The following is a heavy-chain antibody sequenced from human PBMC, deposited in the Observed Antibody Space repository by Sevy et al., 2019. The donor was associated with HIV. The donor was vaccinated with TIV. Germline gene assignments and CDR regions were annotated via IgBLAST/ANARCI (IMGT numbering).Heavy chain of an antibody. CDR2: ITAYNGNT. CDR1: GYTFDNYG. V-gene: IGHV1-18*01. J-gene: IGHJ6*02. CDR3: ARDMGWQLLPLGMDV. D-gene: IGHD2-15*01. Sequence: ASVKVSCKASGYTFDNYGISWVRQAPGQGLKWMGWITAYNGNTNYAQNLQGRVTMTTDTTTRKAYMELTNLRSGDTAVYDCARDMGWQLLPLGMDVWGQGTTVTVSS.